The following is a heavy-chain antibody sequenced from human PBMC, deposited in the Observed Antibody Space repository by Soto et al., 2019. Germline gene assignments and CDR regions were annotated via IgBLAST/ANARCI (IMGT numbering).Heavy chain of an antibody. CDR3: VKARHSGYDYYYYGMDV. J-gene: IGHJ6*02. Sequence: GGSLRLSCSASGFTFSSYAMHWVRQAPGKGLEYVSAISSNGGSTYYADSVKGRFTISRDNSKNTLYLQMSSLRAEDTAVYYCVKARHSGYDYYYYGMDVWGQGTTVTVSS. V-gene: IGHV3-64D*08. CDR2: ISSNGGST. CDR1: GFTFSSYA. D-gene: IGHD5-12*01.